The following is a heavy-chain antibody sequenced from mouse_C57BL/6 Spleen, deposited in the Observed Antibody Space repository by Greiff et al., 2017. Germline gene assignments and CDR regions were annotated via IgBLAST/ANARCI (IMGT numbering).Heavy chain of an antibody. CDR3: ARDEDTRDSNYAFDY. V-gene: IGHV1-62-2*01. Sequence: QVQLQQSGAELVKPGASVKLSCKASGYTFTEYTIHWVKQRSGQGLEWIGWFYPGSGSIKYNEKFKDKATLTADKSSSTVYMEISRLTSEDSAVYFCARDEDTRDSNYAFDYWGQGTTLTVSS. D-gene: IGHD2-5*01. CDR2: FYPGSGSI. J-gene: IGHJ2*01. CDR1: GYTFTEYT.